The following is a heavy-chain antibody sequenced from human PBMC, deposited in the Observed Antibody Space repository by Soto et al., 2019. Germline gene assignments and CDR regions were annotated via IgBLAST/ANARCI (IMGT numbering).Heavy chain of an antibody. CDR1: GGSFSGYY. V-gene: IGHV4-34*01. CDR3: ARGRGDPYYYYYMDV. D-gene: IGHD2-21*01. CDR2: INHSGST. Sequence: QVQLQQWGAGLLKSSETLSLTCAVYGGSFSGYYWSWIRQPPGKGLEWIGEINHSGSTNYNPSLKSRVTISVDTSKNQFSLKLSSVTAADTAVYYCARGRGDPYYYYYMDVWGKGTTVTVSS. J-gene: IGHJ6*03.